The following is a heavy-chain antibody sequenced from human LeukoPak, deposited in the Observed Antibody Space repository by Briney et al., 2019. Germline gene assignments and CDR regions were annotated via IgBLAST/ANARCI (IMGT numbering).Heavy chain of an antibody. CDR3: ARDSAGDAFDI. J-gene: IGHJ3*02. V-gene: IGHV3-48*03. CDR1: GFTFSSYE. D-gene: IGHD2-15*01. CDR2: ISSSGSTI. Sequence: PGGSLRLSCAASGFTFSSYEMNWVSQAPGKRLEWVSYISSSGSTIYYADSVKGRFTISGDNAKNSLYLQMNSLRAEDTAVYYCARDSAGDAFDIWGQGTMVTVSS.